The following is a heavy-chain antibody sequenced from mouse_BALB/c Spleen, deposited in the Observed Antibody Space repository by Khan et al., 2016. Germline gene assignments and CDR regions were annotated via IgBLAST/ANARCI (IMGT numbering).Heavy chain of an antibody. CDR2: ISYSGST. CDR1: GYSITSGYG. V-gene: IGHV3-1*02. Sequence: EVQLQESGPGLVKPSQSLSLTCTVTGYSITSGYGWDWIRQFPGNKLEWMGYISYSGSTNYNPSLKSRISITRDTSKNQFFMQLNSVATEDTATYYCARTARIKYWGQGTTLTVSS. J-gene: IGHJ2*01. D-gene: IGHD1-2*01. CDR3: ARTARIKY.